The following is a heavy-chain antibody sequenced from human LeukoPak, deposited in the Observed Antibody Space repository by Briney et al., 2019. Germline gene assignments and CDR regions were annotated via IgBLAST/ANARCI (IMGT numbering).Heavy chain of an antibody. V-gene: IGHV1-2*02. CDR3: ARAFFDILAGYAPPNRY. Sequence: ASVKVSCKASGYTFTGYYMHWVRQAPGQGLEWMGWINPNSGGTNYAQKFQGRVTMTRDTSISTAYMELSRLRSDATAVYDCARAFFDILAGYAPPNRYWGQGTLVNVSS. J-gene: IGHJ4*02. D-gene: IGHD3-9*01. CDR2: INPNSGGT. CDR1: GYTFTGYY.